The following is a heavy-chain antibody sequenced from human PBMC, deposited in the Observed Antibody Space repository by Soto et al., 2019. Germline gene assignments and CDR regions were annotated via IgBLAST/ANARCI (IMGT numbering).Heavy chain of an antibody. J-gene: IGHJ4*02. V-gene: IGHV4-39*01. D-gene: IGHD6-6*01. CDR3: ARPTQALIAARDDPEYYFDY. CDR1: GGSISSSSYY. CDR2: IYYSGST. Sequence: SETLSLTCTVSGGSISSSSYYWGWIRQPPGKGLEWIGSIYYSGSTYYNPSLKSRVTISVDTSKNQFSLKLSSVTATDTAVYYCARPTQALIAARDDPEYYFDYWGQGTLVTVSS.